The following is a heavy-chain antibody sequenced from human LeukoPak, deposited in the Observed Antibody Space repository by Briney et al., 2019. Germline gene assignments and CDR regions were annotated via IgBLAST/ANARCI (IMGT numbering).Heavy chain of an antibody. Sequence: ASVKVCCKASGYTFSGYYIHWERQAPGQGLELMGCINPTSGATNYAQKFQGGVTMTRDTSITTFYMEVSRLRSDDTAVYYCARYNWNDVVSALDYWGQGTLVTVSS. CDR1: GYTFSGYY. CDR3: ARYNWNDVVSALDY. J-gene: IGHJ4*02. CDR2: INPTSGAT. D-gene: IGHD1-1*01. V-gene: IGHV1-2*02.